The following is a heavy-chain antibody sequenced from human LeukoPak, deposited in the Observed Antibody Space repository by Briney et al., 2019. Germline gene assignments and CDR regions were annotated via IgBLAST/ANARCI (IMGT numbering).Heavy chain of an antibody. CDR2: IDQDGSEK. CDR3: ASGAGWESGY. J-gene: IGHJ4*02. Sequence: PGGSLRLSCAVSGSTSSRNFMSWVRQTPEKGRVWVANIDQDGSEKKYVDYVKGRFTITRDNAKNSLFLQMNSLRAEDTAIYYCASGAGWESGYWGQGTLVTVSS. V-gene: IGHV3-7*01. D-gene: IGHD1-26*01. CDR1: GSTSSRNF.